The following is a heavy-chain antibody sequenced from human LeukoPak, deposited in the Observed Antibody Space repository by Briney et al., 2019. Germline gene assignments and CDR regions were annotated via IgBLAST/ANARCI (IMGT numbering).Heavy chain of an antibody. J-gene: IGHJ6*03. D-gene: IGHD3-10*01. V-gene: IGHV1-18*01. CDR1: GYTFTSYG. CDR3: ARVGTIYYGSGSYDYYYYYMDV. CDR2: ISAYNGNT. Sequence: ASVKVSCKASGYTFTSYGISWVRQAPGQGLEWMGWISAYNGNTNYAQKLQGRVTMTTDTSTSTAYMELRSLRSDDTAVYYCARVGTIYYGSGSYDYYYYYMDVWGKGTTVTVSS.